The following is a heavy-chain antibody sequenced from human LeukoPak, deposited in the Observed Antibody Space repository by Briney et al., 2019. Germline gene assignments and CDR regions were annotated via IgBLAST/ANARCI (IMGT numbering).Heavy chain of an antibody. CDR1: GFTVSNNY. CDR2: IYSGGST. V-gene: IGHV3-53*01. Sequence: GGSLRLSCAASGFTVSNNYINWVRQAPGKGLEWVSLIYSGGSTYYSDSVKGRFTISRDNSKNTLYLQMNSLRAEDTAMYYCAGKTKGDYDWAFDIWGQGTMVTVSS. CDR3: AGKTKGDYDWAFDI. J-gene: IGHJ3*02. D-gene: IGHD5-12*01.